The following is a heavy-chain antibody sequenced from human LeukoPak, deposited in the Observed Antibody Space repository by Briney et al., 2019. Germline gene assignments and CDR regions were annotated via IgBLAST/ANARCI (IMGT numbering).Heavy chain of an antibody. Sequence: PGGSLRLSCAASGFTFSSYGMHWVRQAPGKGLEWVAFIRYDGSNKYYADFVKGRFTISRDNSKNTLYLQMNSLRAEDTAVYYCAKDSWEVGATSEIDYWGQGTLVTVSS. CDR2: IRYDGSNK. J-gene: IGHJ4*02. CDR3: AKDSWEVGATSEIDY. V-gene: IGHV3-30*02. D-gene: IGHD1-26*01. CDR1: GFTFSSYG.